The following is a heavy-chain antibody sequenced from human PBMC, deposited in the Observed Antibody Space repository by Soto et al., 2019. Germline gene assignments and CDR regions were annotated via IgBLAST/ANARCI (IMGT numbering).Heavy chain of an antibody. CDR1: GYSISSGYY. CDR3: ARVPNDYGAGSYGNWFDP. Sequence: SETLSLTCAVSGYSISSGYYWGWIRQPPGKGLEWLGSIYHSGSTYYNPSLKSRVTISVDTSKNQFSLKLSSVTAADTAVYYFARVPNDYGAGSYGNWFDPWGQGTRVTVSS. CDR2: IYHSGST. J-gene: IGHJ5*02. V-gene: IGHV4-38-2*01. D-gene: IGHD3-10*01.